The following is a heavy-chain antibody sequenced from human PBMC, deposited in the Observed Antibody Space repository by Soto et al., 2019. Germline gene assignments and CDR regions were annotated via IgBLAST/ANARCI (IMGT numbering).Heavy chain of an antibody. Sequence: ASVKVSCKASGYTSTSYAMHWVRQAPGQRLEWMGWINAGNGNTKYSQKFQGRVTITRDTSASTAYMELSSLRSEDTAVYYCARDQYYDILTGYSYNWFAPWGQGTLVTVSS. J-gene: IGHJ5*02. CDR2: INAGNGNT. CDR1: GYTSTSYA. V-gene: IGHV1-3*01. CDR3: ARDQYYDILTGYSYNWFAP. D-gene: IGHD3-9*01.